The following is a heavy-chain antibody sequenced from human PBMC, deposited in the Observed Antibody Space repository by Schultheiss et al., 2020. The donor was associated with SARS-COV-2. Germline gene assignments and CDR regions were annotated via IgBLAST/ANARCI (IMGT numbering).Heavy chain of an antibody. D-gene: IGHD5-18*01. J-gene: IGHJ4*02. CDR3: ARRRQDTNACSYFDS. CDR1: GASISSFY. V-gene: IGHV4-59*08. Sequence: SQTLSLTCTVSGASISSFYWSWIRQTPGKGLEWIGYIYYSVNTWYNPSLKSRVTISGDTSKNQFSLKLNSVTAADTAVYYCARRRQDTNACSYFDSWGQGTLVTVSS. CDR2: IYYSVNT.